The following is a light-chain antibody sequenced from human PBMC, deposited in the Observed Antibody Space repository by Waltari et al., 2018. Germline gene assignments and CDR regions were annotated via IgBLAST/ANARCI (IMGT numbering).Light chain of an antibody. J-gene: IGLJ2*01. CDR2: DDS. Sequence: QKAGQAPVLVIRDDSDRPAGIPERFAGSKSGNTATLTISRVEGGDEADYYCQVWDSASDHPAVVFGGGTKVTVL. CDR3: QVWDSASDHPAVV. V-gene: IGLV3-21*02.